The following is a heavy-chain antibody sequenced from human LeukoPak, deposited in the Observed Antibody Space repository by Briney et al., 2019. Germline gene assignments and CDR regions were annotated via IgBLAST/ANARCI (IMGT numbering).Heavy chain of an antibody. J-gene: IGHJ4*02. CDR1: GLIFRSYW. CDR2: INQEGSEK. D-gene: IGHD5-24*01. Sequence: GFLRLSCEVSGLIFRSYWMSWVRQAPGKGLEWVANINQEGSEKYFEDSVKGRFTISRDNAKNSLHLQMNTLRAEDTAVYYCARERDGRFFDYWGQGTLVTVSS. V-gene: IGHV3-7*01. CDR3: ARERDGRFFDY.